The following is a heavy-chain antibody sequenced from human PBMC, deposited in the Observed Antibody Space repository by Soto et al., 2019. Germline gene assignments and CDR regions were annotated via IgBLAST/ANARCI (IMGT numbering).Heavy chain of an antibody. Sequence: SSVKVSCKASGGTFSSYAISWVRQAPGQGLEWMGGIIPIFGTANYAQKFQGRVTITADESTSTAYMELSSLRSEDTAVYYCASPVTGTGYAFDIWGQGTMVTVSS. CDR2: IIPIFGTA. V-gene: IGHV1-69*13. D-gene: IGHD1-20*01. J-gene: IGHJ3*02. CDR1: GGTFSSYA. CDR3: ASPVTGTGYAFDI.